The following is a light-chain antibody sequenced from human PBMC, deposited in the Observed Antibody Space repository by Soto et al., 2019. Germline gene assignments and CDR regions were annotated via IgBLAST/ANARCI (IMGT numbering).Light chain of an antibody. CDR3: QQYGGSAPGVT. CDR1: QRVSTSF. CDR2: GAS. J-gene: IGKJ4*01. Sequence: EVVLTQSPGTLSLSPGESATLSCRASQRVSTSFIAWYQQKPGQAPRLLMYGASNRATGIPDRFSGSGSGTVFTLTISRLEREDFAVYYWQQYGGSAPGVTFGGGTKVEIK. V-gene: IGKV3-20*01.